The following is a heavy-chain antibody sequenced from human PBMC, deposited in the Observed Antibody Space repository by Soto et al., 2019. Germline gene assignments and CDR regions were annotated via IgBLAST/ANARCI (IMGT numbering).Heavy chain of an antibody. CDR3: ARQFIVVVPAAMGDWFDP. CDR1: GGSISSGGYY. V-gene: IGHV4-31*03. D-gene: IGHD2-2*01. Sequence: QVQLQESGPGLVKPSQTLSLTCTVSGGSISSGGYYWSWIRQHPGKGLEWIGYIYYSGSTYYNPSLTSRVTISVDTSKNQFSLKLSSVTAADTAVYYCARQFIVVVPAAMGDWFDPWGQGTLVTVSS. CDR2: IYYSGST. J-gene: IGHJ5*02.